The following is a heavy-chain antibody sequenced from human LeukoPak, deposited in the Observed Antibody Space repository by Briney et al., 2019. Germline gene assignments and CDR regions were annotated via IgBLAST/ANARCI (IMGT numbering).Heavy chain of an antibody. Sequence: PSETLPLTCSVSGGSIRSSYWNWIRQSPGKELEWLGYIYYSGGTNYNPSLKGRVAFPIDISKNHFSLRLTSVTAADTAVYYCARDSMYATNYFDPWGQGTLVTVSS. CDR3: ARDSMYATNYFDP. CDR2: IYYSGGT. J-gene: IGHJ5*02. V-gene: IGHV4-59*01. CDR1: GGSIRSSY. D-gene: IGHD2-8*01.